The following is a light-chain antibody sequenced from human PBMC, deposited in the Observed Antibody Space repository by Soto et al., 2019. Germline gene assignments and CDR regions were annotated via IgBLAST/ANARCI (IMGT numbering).Light chain of an antibody. CDR3: QQYNNWPRPFT. J-gene: IGKJ3*01. V-gene: IGKV3-15*01. CDR2: GAS. CDR1: QSVSSN. Sequence: EIVMTQSPATLSVSPGERATLSCRASQSVSSNLAWYQQKPGQAPRLLIYGASTRATGIPARFSGSGSGTEFTLTISRLQSEDFAVSSCQQYNNWPRPFTFGPGTKVDIK.